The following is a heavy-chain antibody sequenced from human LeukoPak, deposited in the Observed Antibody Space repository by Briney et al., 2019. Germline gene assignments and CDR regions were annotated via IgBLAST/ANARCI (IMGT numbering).Heavy chain of an antibody. CDR3: ARVTAYYDSSGYSGYYYFDY. CDR2: INWNGGCT. V-gene: IGHV3-20*04. D-gene: IGHD3-22*01. Sequence: PGGSLRLSCAASGFTFDDYGMSWVRQAPGKGLEWVSGINWNGGCTGYADSVKGRFTISRDNAKNSLYLQMNSLRAEDTALYYCARVTAYYDSSGYSGYYYFDYWGQGTLVTVSS. J-gene: IGHJ4*02. CDR1: GFTFDDYG.